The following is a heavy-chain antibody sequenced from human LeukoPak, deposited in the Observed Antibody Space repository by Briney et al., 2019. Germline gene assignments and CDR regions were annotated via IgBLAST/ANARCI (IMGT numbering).Heavy chain of an antibody. CDR1: GFSLSNYG. CDR2: LLYDGNTK. V-gene: IGHV3-33*01. CDR3: ARDHRPEIQYYYMDV. Sequence: GGSLRLSCAASGFSLSNYGMHWVRQAPGKGLEWVAALLYDGNTKHYADSVKGRFTISRDISKNTSYLQMNSLTAEDTAVYYCARDHRPEIQYYYMDVWGKGTTVAVSS. D-gene: IGHD1-14*01. J-gene: IGHJ6*03.